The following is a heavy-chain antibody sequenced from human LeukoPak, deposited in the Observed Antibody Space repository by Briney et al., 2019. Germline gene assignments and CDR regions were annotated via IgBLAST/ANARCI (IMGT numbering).Heavy chain of an antibody. J-gene: IGHJ4*02. V-gene: IGHV4-4*07. CDR2: VYSTGRT. CDR3: ARAPARGLYYFDH. D-gene: IGHD3-10*01. Sequence: SETLSLTCSVSDSIGSYYWSWIRQPAGKGLEWIGRVYSTGRTSSNPSLQSRVTLPVDTSKNQFSLTLSSVTAADTAVYYCARAPARGLYYFDHWGQGAQVIVSS. CDR1: DSIGSYY.